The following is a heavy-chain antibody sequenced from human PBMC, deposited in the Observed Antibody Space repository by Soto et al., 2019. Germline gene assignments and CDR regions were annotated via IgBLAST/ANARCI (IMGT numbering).Heavy chain of an antibody. D-gene: IGHD3-10*01. CDR2: TYYRSKWYN. V-gene: IGHV6-1*01. CDR1: GDRVSSNSSV. J-gene: IGHJ5*02. CDR3: ARGFRGFDP. Sequence: SQTLSLTCAISGDRVSSNSSVWNWIRQSPSRGLEWLGRTYYRSKWYNDYAVSVKSRITINPDTTKNQFSLQLNSMTPEDTAVYYCARGFRGFDPWGQGTLVTVSS.